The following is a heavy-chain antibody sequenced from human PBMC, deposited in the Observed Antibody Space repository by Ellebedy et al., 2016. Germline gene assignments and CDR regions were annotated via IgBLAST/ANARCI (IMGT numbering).Heavy chain of an antibody. Sequence: GGSLRLSXAASGFMFSTSWMSWVRQAPGTGLEWVANIKQDGSETYYVDSVKGRFTISRDNSKNTLYLQMNSLRAEDTAVYYCARERGTGGYYYYYMDVWGKGTTVTVSS. CDR1: GFMFSTSW. J-gene: IGHJ6*03. CDR2: IKQDGSET. CDR3: ARERGTGGYYYYYMDV. V-gene: IGHV3-7*03. D-gene: IGHD1-1*01.